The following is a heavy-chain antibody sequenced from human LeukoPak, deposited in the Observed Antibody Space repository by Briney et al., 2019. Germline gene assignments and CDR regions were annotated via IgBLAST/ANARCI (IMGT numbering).Heavy chain of an antibody. CDR2: IYYSGTT. CDR3: AREKWETVFAFDI. CDR1: GGSISSGGYY. Sequence: SETLSLTCTVSGGSISSGGYYWSWIRQHPGKGLEWIGYIYYSGTTYYNPSLKSRLTISVDTSNNQFSLKLSSVTAADTAVYYCAREKWETVFAFDIWGRGTVVTVSS. V-gene: IGHV4-31*03. J-gene: IGHJ3*02. D-gene: IGHD1-26*01.